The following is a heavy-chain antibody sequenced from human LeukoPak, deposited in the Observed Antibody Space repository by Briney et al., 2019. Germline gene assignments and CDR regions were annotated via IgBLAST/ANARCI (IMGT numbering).Heavy chain of an antibody. J-gene: IGHJ6*03. CDR2: ISSSGSTI. CDR3: ARGLRYFDWLLSYYMDV. V-gene: IGHV3-11*01. CDR1: GFTFSSYD. Sequence: PGGSLRLSCAASGFTFSSYDMSWIRQAPGKGLEWVSYISSSGSTIYYADSVKGRFTISRDNAKNSLYLQMNSLRAEDTAVYYCARGLRYFDWLLSYYMDVWGKGTTVTISS. D-gene: IGHD3-9*01.